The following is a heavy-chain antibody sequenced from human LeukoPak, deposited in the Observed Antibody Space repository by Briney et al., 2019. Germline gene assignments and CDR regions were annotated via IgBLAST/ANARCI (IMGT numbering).Heavy chain of an antibody. CDR2: MHSSGST. J-gene: IGHJ4*02. CDR3: ARDIRLVGATLYFDL. V-gene: IGHV4-59*02. D-gene: IGHD1-26*01. Sequence: SETLSLTCTVSGASVSTYYWSWVRQTPDKELEWIVNMHSSGSTYYNPSLKSRVIMSIDTSNNQFSLKLTSVTAADTAVYYCARDIRLVGATLYFDLWGQGALVTVSA. CDR1: GASVSTYY.